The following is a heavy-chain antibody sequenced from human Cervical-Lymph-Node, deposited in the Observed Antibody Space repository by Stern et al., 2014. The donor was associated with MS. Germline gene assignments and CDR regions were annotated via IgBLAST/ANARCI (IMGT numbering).Heavy chain of an antibody. J-gene: IGHJ5*02. CDR1: GLSLSTSGMR. Sequence: ESGPAMVKPTQTLTLTCTFSGLSLSTSGMRVSWIRQPPGKALEWLARIDWDNTEFYSPSLKTRLTISKDTSRNQVVLVMTNMDPTDTATYFCARSYNWSPFDPWGQGTLVTVSS. D-gene: IGHD1-1*01. CDR2: IDWDNTE. V-gene: IGHV2-70*04. CDR3: ARSYNWSPFDP.